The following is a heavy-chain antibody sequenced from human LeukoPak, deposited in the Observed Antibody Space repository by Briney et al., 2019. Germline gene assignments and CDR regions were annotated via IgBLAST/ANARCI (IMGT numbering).Heavy chain of an antibody. D-gene: IGHD6-13*01. CDR2: TDNSGST. CDR1: GGSISGSSYN. CDR3: ARPPGIAAAWFDP. V-gene: IGHV4-39*01. J-gene: IGHJ5*02. Sequence: SETLSLTCTVSGGSISGSSYNWAWIRQPPGKGLEWIGSTDNSGSTYYNPSLKSRVTISVDTSKDQFSLKLTSVTAADTAVYYCARPPGIAAAWFDPWGQGTLVTVSS.